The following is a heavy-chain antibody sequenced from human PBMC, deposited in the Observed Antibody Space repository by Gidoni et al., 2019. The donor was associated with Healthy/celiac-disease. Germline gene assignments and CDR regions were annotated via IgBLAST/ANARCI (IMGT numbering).Heavy chain of an antibody. J-gene: IGHJ5*02. CDR2: ISSSGSTI. CDR1: GFTFSSYE. Sequence: EVQLVESGGGLVQPGGSLRLSCAAPGFTFSSYEMNWVRQAPGKGLDWVSYISSSGSTIYYADSVKGRFTISRDNAKNSLYLQMNSLRAEDTAVYYCAREVYYYDSSGYYYSDWFDPWGQGTLVTVSS. V-gene: IGHV3-48*03. D-gene: IGHD3-22*01. CDR3: AREVYYYDSSGYYYSDWFDP.